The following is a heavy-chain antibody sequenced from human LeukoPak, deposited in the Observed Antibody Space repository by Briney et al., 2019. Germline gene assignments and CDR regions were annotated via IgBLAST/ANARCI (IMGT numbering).Heavy chain of an antibody. CDR1: GFTFSSYW. D-gene: IGHD3-10*02. CDR2: IYSDGSRT. Sequence: GGSLRLSYAASGFTFSSYWMHWVRQGPGKGLVWVSRIYSDGSRTNNADSVKGRFTISGDNAKNSLYLQMNSLGAEDTAVYYCAELGITMIGGVWGKGTTVTISS. CDR3: AELGITMIGGV. J-gene: IGHJ6*04. V-gene: IGHV3-74*01.